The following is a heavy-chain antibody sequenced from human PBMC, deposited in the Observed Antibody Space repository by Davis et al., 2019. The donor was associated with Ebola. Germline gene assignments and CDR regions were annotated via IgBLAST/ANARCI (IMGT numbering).Heavy chain of an antibody. CDR2: INHSGST. CDR3: ARVRQDYYYDILTGYSSYYGMDV. D-gene: IGHD3-9*01. J-gene: IGHJ6*02. V-gene: IGHV4-34*01. CDR1: GGSFSGYY. Sequence: MPSETLSLTCAVYGGSFSGYYWSWIRQPPGKGLEWIGEINHSGSTNYNPSLKSRVTISVDTSKNQFSLKLSSVTAADTAVYYCARVRQDYYYDILTGYSSYYGMDVWGQGTTVTVSS.